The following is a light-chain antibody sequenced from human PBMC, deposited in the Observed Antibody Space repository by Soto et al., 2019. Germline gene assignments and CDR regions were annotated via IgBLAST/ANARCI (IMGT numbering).Light chain of an antibody. CDR3: ASWDDSLSTLYV. CDR2: SNN. J-gene: IGLJ1*01. V-gene: IGLV1-44*01. Sequence: QSALTQPPSASGTPGQRVTISCSGTSSNIGTNTVNWYRQVPGTAPKLHIYSNNQRPSGVPDRFSGSKSGNSATLAISGLQSEDEADYYCASWDDSLSTLYVFGTGTKGTVL. CDR1: SSNIGTNT.